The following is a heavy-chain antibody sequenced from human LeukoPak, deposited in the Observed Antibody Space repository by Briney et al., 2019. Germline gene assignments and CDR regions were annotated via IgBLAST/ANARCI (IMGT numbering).Heavy chain of an antibody. V-gene: IGHV1-18*01. CDR3: ARGPLETRFWSGYYTGGVREYFQH. CDR2: ISAYNGNT. CDR1: GYTFTSYG. Sequence: GASVKVSCKASGYTFTSYGISWVRQAPGQGLEWMGWISAYNGNTNYAQKLQGRVTMTTDTSTSTAYMELRSLRSDDTAVYYCARGPLETRFWSGYYTGGVREYFQHWGQGTLVTVSS. J-gene: IGHJ1*01. D-gene: IGHD3-3*01.